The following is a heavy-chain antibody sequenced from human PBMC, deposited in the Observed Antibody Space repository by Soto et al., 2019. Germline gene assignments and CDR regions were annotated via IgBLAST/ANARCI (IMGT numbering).Heavy chain of an antibody. CDR3: ARGRIVLRFLEWLFSQKSFDY. Sequence: QVQLVESGGGVVQPGRSLRLSCAASGFTFSSYGMHWVRQAPGKGLEWVAVIWYDGSNKYYADSVKGRFTISRDNSNNAMYLQMNSLRAEDTAVYYYARGRIVLRFLEWLFSQKSFDYWGQGTLVTVSS. V-gene: IGHV3-33*01. D-gene: IGHD3-3*01. CDR2: IWYDGSNK. J-gene: IGHJ4*02. CDR1: GFTFSSYG.